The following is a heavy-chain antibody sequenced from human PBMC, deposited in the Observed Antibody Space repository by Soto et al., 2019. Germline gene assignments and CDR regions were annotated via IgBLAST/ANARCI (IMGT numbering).Heavy chain of an antibody. J-gene: IGHJ5*02. CDR1: GYTFTSYA. Sequence: SVKVSCKASGYTFTSYAMHWVRQAPGQRLEWMGWINAGNGNTKYSQKFQGRVTITRDTSASTAYMELSSLRSEDTAVYYCARGYCSSTSCPLSWGQGTLVTVSS. D-gene: IGHD2-2*01. CDR3: ARGYCSSTSCPLS. CDR2: INAGNGNT. V-gene: IGHV1-3*01.